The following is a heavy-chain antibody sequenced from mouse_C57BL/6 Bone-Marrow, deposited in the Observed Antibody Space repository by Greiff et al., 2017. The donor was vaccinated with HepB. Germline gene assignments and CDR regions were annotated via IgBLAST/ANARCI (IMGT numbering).Heavy chain of an antibody. Sequence: QVTLKESGPGILQPSQTLSLTCSFSGFSLRTFGMGVGWIRQPSGKGLEWLAHIWWDDDKYYNPALKRRRTISKDTSKNQVVLKIANVDTADTATYYCARMGVYDSDYWGQGTTLTVSS. CDR1: GFSLRTFGMG. D-gene: IGHD2-4*01. V-gene: IGHV8-8*01. CDR2: IWWDDDK. J-gene: IGHJ2*01. CDR3: ARMGVYDSDY.